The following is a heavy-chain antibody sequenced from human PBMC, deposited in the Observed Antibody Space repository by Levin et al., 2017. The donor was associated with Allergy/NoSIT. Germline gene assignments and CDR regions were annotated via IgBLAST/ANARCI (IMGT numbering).Heavy chain of an antibody. CDR2: INHSGST. Sequence: GSLRLSCAVYGGSFSGYYWSWIRQPPGKGLEWIGEINHSGSTNYNPSLKSRVTISVDTSKNQFSLKLSSVTAADTAVYYCARGPNLYSSSWYVWFDPWGQGTLVTVSS. V-gene: IGHV4-34*01. CDR3: ARGPNLYSSSWYVWFDP. D-gene: IGHD6-13*01. CDR1: GGSFSGYY. J-gene: IGHJ5*02.